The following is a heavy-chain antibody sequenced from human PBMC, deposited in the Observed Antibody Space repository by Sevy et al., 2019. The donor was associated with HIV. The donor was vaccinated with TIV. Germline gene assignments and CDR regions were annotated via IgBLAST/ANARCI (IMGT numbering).Heavy chain of an antibody. CDR3: ANDRIQLCCLYYYYMDV. CDR2: ISCSGGST. Sequence: GGSLRLSCAASGFTFSSYAMSWVRQAPGKGLEWVSAISCSGGSTYNADSVKVRFTISRDNSRNTRYLRMNTLRGEATAVYYFANDRIQLCCLYYYYMDVWGKGTTVTVSS. J-gene: IGHJ6*03. D-gene: IGHD5-18*01. V-gene: IGHV3-23*01. CDR1: GFTFSSYA.